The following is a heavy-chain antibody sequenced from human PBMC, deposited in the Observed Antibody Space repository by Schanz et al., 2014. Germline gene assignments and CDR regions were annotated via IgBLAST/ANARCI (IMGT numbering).Heavy chain of an antibody. CDR3: AKGRFGELSAFDI. CDR1: GFTFSSYG. Sequence: PGGSLRLSCAASGFTFSSYGMHWVRQAPGKGLEWVSAISGSGGSTYYADSVKGRFTISRDNSKNTLYLQMNSLRAEDTAVYYCAKGRFGELSAFDIWGQGTMVTVSS. V-gene: IGHV3-23*01. J-gene: IGHJ3*02. CDR2: ISGSGGST. D-gene: IGHD3-10*01.